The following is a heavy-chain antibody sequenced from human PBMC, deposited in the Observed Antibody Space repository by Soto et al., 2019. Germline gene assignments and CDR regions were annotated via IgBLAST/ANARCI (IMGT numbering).Heavy chain of an antibody. CDR1: GASISSGDYF. D-gene: IGHD3-22*01. Sequence: PSETLSLTCTVSGASISSGDYFWSWIRQPPGKGLEWIGYIYYSGSTYYNPSLKSRVTISVDTSKNQFSLKLSSVTAADTAVYYCARAPANNYYDSSGYDYWGQGTLVTSPQ. V-gene: IGHV4-30-4*01. CDR3: ARAPANNYYDSSGYDY. J-gene: IGHJ4*02. CDR2: IYYSGST.